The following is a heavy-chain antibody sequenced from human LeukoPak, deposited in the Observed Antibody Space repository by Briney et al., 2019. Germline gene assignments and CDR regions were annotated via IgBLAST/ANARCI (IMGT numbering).Heavy chain of an antibody. CDR2: IWYDGSNK. V-gene: IGHV3-33*01. CDR1: GFTFSSYG. CDR3: ARPDYYDSRGPFDY. J-gene: IGHJ4*02. Sequence: GGSLRLSCAASGFTFSSYGMHWVRQAPGKGLEWVAVIWYDGSNKYYADSVKGRFTISRDNSKNTLYLQMNSLRAEDTAVYYCARPDYYDSRGPFDYWGQGTLVTVSS. D-gene: IGHD3-22*01.